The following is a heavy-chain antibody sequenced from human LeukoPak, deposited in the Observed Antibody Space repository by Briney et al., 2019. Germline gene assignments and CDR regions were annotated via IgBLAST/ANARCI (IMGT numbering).Heavy chain of an antibody. CDR1: GGSISSSSYY. CDR3: ARGHRIKTYYYDSSGYYYFDY. J-gene: IGHJ4*02. V-gene: IGHV4-39*07. CDR2: IYYSGST. D-gene: IGHD3-22*01. Sequence: SETLSLTCTVSGGSISSSSYYWGWIRQPPGKGLEWIGSIYYSGSTYYNPSLKSRVTISVDTSKNQFSLKLSSVTAADTAVYYCARGHRIKTYYYDSSGYYYFDYWGQGTLVTVSS.